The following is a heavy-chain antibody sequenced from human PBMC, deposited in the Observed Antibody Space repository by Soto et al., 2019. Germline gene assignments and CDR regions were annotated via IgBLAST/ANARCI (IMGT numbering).Heavy chain of an antibody. CDR2: ISSGSSYI. CDR1: GFTFSSYS. V-gene: IGHV3-21*01. Sequence: PGGSLRLSCAASGFTFSSYSMNWVRQAPGKGLEWVSSISSGSSYIHYADSEKRRFTTSRDKAKNSLYLQMNSRRAEDTAVYYCARGSPCVGCMLCENYFDYWSQGALGTVSS. J-gene: IGHJ4*02. D-gene: IGHD2-8*01. CDR3: ARGSPCVGCMLCENYFDY.